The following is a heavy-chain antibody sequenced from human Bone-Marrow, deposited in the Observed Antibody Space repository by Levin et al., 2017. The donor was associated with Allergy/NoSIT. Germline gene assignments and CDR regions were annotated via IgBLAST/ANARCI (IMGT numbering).Heavy chain of an antibody. CDR1: GYSFTTYW. J-gene: IGHJ4*02. CDR2: IYPDDSDT. V-gene: IGHV5-51*01. Sequence: GESLKISCKGSGYSFTTYWIGWVRQMPGKGLEWMGIIYPDDSDTRYSPSFQGQVTISADKSISTAYLQWSSLKASDTAIYYCARQGVTMVRGVRGFGYFDYWGQGTLVTVSS. D-gene: IGHD3-10*01. CDR3: ARQGVTMVRGVRGFGYFDY.